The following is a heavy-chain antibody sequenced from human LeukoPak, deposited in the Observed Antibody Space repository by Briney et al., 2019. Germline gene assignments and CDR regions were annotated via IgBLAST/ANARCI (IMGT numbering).Heavy chain of an antibody. CDR2: IIPIFGTA. CDR1: GGTFSSYA. J-gene: IGHJ6*02. Sequence: GASVKVSCKASGGTFSSYAISWVRQAPRQGLEWMGGIIPIFGTANYAQKFQGRVTITADESTSTAYMELSSVRSEDTAVYYCARERIAAVHYYYYGMDVWGQGTTVTVSS. V-gene: IGHV1-69*13. CDR3: ARERIAAVHYYYYGMDV. D-gene: IGHD6-13*01.